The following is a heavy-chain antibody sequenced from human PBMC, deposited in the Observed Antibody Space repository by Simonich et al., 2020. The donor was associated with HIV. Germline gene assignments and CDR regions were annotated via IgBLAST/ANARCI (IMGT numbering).Heavy chain of an antibody. CDR2: ISWNRGTK. V-gene: IGHV3-9*01. J-gene: IGHJ4*02. D-gene: IGHD3-10*01. CDR3: AKDKGAYYGSGSPVY. Sequence: EVQLVESGGGLVQPGRSLRLSCAASGFTFDDYAMHWVRQAPGKGRGWVSGISWNRGTKGYADSVKGRFTISRDNAKNSLYLQMNSLRAEDTALYYCAKDKGAYYGSGSPVYWGQGTLVTVSS. CDR1: GFTFDDYA.